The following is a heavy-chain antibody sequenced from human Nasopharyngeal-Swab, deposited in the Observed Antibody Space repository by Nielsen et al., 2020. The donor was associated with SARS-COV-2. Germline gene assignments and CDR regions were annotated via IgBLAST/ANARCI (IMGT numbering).Heavy chain of an antibody. CDR2: IFYSGST. V-gene: IGHV4-39*01. CDR3: ARGSMGSGSYADY. Sequence: SETLSLTCSVPGGSIRSSSYYWGWIRQPPGKGLEWIGSIFYSGSTYYNPSLKSRVTISVDTSKNQFSLRLSSVTAADTAVYYCARGSMGSGSYADYWGQGTLVTVSS. CDR1: GGSIRSSSYY. D-gene: IGHD1-26*01. J-gene: IGHJ4*02.